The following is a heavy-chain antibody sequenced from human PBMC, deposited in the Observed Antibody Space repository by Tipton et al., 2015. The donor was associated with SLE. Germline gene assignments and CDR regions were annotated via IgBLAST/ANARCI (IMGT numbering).Heavy chain of an antibody. CDR2: IYHGDTST. CDR3: ARANGYCGGDCSYGMDV. J-gene: IGHJ6*02. V-gene: IGHV3-23*03. D-gene: IGHD2-21*01. Sequence: SLRLSCAGSGFTFSNYAMSWVRQAPGKGLEWVSVIYHGDTSTYYADSVKGRFTISRDVSKKTLYLQMNSLRAEDTAVYYCARANGYCGGDCSYGMDVWGQGTTVTVSS. CDR1: GFTFSNYA.